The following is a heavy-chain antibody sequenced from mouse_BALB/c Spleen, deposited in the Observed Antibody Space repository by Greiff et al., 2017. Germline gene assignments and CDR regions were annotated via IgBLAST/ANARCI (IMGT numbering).Heavy chain of an antibody. CDR1: GFTFTDYY. CDR3: ASTGNTYAMDY. Sequence: EVKLVESGGGLVQPGGSLRLSCATSGFTFTDYYMSWVRQPPGKALEWLGFIRNKANGYTTEYSASVKGRFTISRDNSQSILYLQMNTLRAEDSATYYCASTGNTYAMDYWGQGTSVTVSS. D-gene: IGHD2-1*01. J-gene: IGHJ4*01. V-gene: IGHV7-3*02. CDR2: IRNKANGYTT.